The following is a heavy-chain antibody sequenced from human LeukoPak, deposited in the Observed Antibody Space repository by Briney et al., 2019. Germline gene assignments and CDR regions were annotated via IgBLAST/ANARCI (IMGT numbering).Heavy chain of an antibody. CDR3: ARTQNIVVVPAAIPDY. CDR1: GFTFSSYW. D-gene: IGHD2-2*01. V-gene: IGHV3-7*01. CDR2: IKQDGSEK. J-gene: IGHJ4*02. Sequence: TGGSLRLSCAASGFTFSSYWMSWVRQAPGKGLEWVANIKQDGSEKYYVDSVKGRFTISRDNAKNSLYLQMNSLRAEGTAVYYCARTQNIVVVPAAIPDYWGQGTLVTVSS.